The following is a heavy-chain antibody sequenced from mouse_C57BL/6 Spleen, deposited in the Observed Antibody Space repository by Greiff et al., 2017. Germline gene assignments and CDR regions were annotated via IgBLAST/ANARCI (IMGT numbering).Heavy chain of an antibody. J-gene: IGHJ4*01. D-gene: IGHD2-1*01. Sequence: VQLQQSGPGLVKPSQSLSLTCSVTGYSITSGYYWNWIRQFPGNKLEWMGYISYDGSNNYNPSLKNRISITRDTSKNQFFLKLNSVTTEDTATYYCARGGIYGNYEAMDYWGQGTSVTVSS. CDR2: ISYDGSN. CDR1: GYSITSGYY. CDR3: ARGGIYGNYEAMDY. V-gene: IGHV3-6*01.